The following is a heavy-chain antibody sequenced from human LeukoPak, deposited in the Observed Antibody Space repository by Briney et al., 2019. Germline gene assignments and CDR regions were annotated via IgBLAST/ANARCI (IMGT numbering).Heavy chain of an antibody. CDR3: ARGISRRYYDILTGYHQGVFDY. CDR2: INHSGST. J-gene: IGHJ4*02. V-gene: IGHV4-34*01. Sequence: PSETLSLTCAVYGGSFSGYYWSWIRQPPGKGLEWIGEINHSGSTNYNPSLKSRVTISVDTSKNQFSLKLSSVTAADTAVYYCARGISRRYYDILTGYHQGVFDYWGQGTLVTVSS. D-gene: IGHD3-9*01. CDR1: GGSFSGYY.